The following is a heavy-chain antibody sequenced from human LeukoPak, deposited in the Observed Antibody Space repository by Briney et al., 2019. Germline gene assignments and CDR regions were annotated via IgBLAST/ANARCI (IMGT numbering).Heavy chain of an antibody. CDR2: IYPGDSDT. CDR3: ARQEADVRYDSSGYYSGAFDI. J-gene: IGHJ3*02. CDR1: GYNFTNYW. Sequence: GESLKISCKGSGYNFTNYWIGWVRQMPGKGLEWMGIIYPGDSDTRYSPSFQGQVTISADKSIRTAYLQWSSLKASDTAMYYCARQEADVRYDSSGYYSGAFDIWGQGTMVTVSS. D-gene: IGHD3-22*01. V-gene: IGHV5-51*01.